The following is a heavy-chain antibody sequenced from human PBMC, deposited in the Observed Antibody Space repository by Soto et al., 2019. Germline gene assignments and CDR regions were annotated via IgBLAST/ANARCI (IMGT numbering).Heavy chain of an antibody. CDR3: ARDRYSSSSDSYYYYGMDV. Sequence: ASVKVSCKASGYTFTSHYIHWVRQAPGQGLEWMGIINPSGGSTSYAQKFQGRVTMTRDTSTSTVYMELSSLRSEDTAVYYCARDRYSSSSDSYYYYGMDVWGQGTTVTVSS. CDR2: INPSGGST. J-gene: IGHJ6*02. V-gene: IGHV1-46*01. CDR1: GYTFTSHY. D-gene: IGHD6-6*01.